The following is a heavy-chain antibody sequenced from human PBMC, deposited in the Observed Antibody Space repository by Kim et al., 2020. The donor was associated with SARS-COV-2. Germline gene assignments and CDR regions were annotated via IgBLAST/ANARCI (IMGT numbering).Heavy chain of an antibody. D-gene: IGHD3-10*01. Sequence: GGSLRLSCAASGFTFSTYAMTWVRQAPGKGLEWVSLISASGGSTYYADSVKGRFTISRDNSKNTLYLQMSSLRAEDTAIYYCEKGVSGRLGGFDYWGQGTLVTVSS. V-gene: IGHV3-23*01. J-gene: IGHJ4*02. CDR2: ISASGGST. CDR1: GFTFSTYA. CDR3: EKGVSGRLGGFDY.